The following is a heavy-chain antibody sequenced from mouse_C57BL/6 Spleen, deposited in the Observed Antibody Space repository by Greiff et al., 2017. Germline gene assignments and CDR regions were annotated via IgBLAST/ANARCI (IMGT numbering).Heavy chain of an antibody. J-gene: IGHJ3*01. CDR1: GFTFSDYY. Sequence: VQLQESGGGLVQPGGSLKLSCAASGFTFSDYYMYWVRQTPEKRLEWVAYISNGGGSTYYPDTVKGRFTISRDNAKNTLYLQMSRLKSEDTAMYYCARHGDYDGEAFAYWGQGTLVTVSA. V-gene: IGHV5-12*01. CDR3: ARHGDYDGEAFAY. D-gene: IGHD2-4*01. CDR2: ISNGGGST.